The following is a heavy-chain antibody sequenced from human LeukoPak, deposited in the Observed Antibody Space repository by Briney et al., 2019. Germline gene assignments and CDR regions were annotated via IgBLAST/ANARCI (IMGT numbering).Heavy chain of an antibody. D-gene: IGHD6-13*01. CDR1: GFTFSDYY. J-gene: IGHJ3*02. CDR3: ARDRHSSSWGIDAFDI. V-gene: IGHV3-11*04. CDR2: IGSSGTTI. Sequence: GGSLRLSCAASGFTFSDYYMTWIRQAPGKGLEWVSYIGSSGTTIYYAGSVKGRFTISRDNAKSSLYLQMNSLRAEDTAVYYCARDRHSSSWGIDAFDIWGQGTMVTVSS.